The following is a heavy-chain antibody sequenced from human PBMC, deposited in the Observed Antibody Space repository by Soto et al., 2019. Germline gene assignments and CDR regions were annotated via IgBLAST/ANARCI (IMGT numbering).Heavy chain of an antibody. CDR2: IKFDGSEK. D-gene: IGHD2-2*01. V-gene: IGHV3-7*03. J-gene: IGHJ4*02. CDR1: GFTFSDYW. Sequence: GGSLRLSCEASGFTFSDYWMSWVRQAPGKGPEWVANIKFDGSEKQYVDSVRGRFTISRDNSRSSLSLQMNSLRAGDTAVYYCVKDGGYCSSYTCYDPRNHYFDSWGQGTLVTVSS. CDR3: VKDGGYCSSYTCYDPRNHYFDS.